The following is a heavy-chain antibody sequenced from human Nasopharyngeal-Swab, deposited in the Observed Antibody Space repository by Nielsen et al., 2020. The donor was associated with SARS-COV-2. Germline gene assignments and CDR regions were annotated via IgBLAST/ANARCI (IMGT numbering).Heavy chain of an antibody. V-gene: IGHV4-59*01. CDR2: IYYSGST. D-gene: IGHD6-19*01. Sequence: SETLSLICTVSGGSISSYYWSWIRQPPGKGLEWIGYIYYSGSTNYNPSLKSRVTISVDTSKNQFSLKLSSVTAADTAVYYCARMGWPVNYVDVWGKGTTVTVSS. CDR3: ARMGWPVNYVDV. J-gene: IGHJ6*03. CDR1: GGSISSYY.